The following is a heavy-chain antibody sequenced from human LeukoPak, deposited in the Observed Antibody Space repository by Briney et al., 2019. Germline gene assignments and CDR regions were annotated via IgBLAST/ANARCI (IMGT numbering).Heavy chain of an antibody. D-gene: IGHD3-3*01. CDR3: AKYVLRFLEPGLNYYMDV. CDR2: ISCSGGST. V-gene: IGHV3-23*01. J-gene: IGHJ6*03. Sequence: GGSLRLSCAASGFTFSSYAMNWVRQAPGKGLEWVSVISCSGGSTYYADSVKGRFTISRDNSKNTLYLQMNSLRAEDTAVYYCAKYVLRFLEPGLNYYMDVWGKGTTVTVSS. CDR1: GFTFSSYA.